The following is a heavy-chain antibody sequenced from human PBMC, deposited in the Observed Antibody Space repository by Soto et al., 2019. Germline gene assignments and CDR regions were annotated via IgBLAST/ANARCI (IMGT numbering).Heavy chain of an antibody. CDR2: INIDGSST. CDR3: ARPQYLPDDVFDV. Sequence: GASLRRSCAASGFTFTDYLMQWVRQAPGKGLVWVSRINIDGSSTSHADSVKGRFTISRDNAKNTLYLQMSSLRAEDTAVYYCARPQYLPDDVFDVWGRGTVVTVSS. D-gene: IGHD2-2*01. J-gene: IGHJ3*01. CDR1: GFTFTDYL. V-gene: IGHV3-74*01.